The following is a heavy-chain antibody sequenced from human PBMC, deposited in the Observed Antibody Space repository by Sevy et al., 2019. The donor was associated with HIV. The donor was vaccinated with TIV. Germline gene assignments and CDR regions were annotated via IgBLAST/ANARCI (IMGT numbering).Heavy chain of an antibody. CDR2: LTWNSGNI. J-gene: IGHJ4*02. D-gene: IGHD6-19*01. Sequence: GGSLRLSCAVSGFIFEDFAMHWVRQVPGRGLEWVAHLTWNSGNIDYAGSGKGRFTISRVNAKESLYLEMNSLTGEDTAFYYFAKGRKAGSSATYFDSWGQGTMVTVSS. CDR1: GFIFEDFA. CDR3: AKGRKAGSSATYFDS. V-gene: IGHV3-9*01.